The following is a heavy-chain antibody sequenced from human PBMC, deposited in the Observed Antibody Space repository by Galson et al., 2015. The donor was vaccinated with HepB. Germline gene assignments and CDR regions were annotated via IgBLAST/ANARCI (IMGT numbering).Heavy chain of an antibody. V-gene: IGHV1-69*13. CDR1: GGTFSNFA. D-gene: IGHD2-21*02. CDR3: ARGVMTPVVNAFDI. J-gene: IGHJ3*02. Sequence: SVKVSCKASGGTFSNFAISWVRQAPGQGLEWMGQIIPIFGIANYPRKFRGTVTITADESTSTAYMELSSLRSEDTAVYYCARGVMTPVVNAFDIWGQGTMVTVSS. CDR2: IIPIFGIA.